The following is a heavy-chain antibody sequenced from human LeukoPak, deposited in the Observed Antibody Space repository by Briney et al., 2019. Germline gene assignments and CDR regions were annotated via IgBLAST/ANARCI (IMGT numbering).Heavy chain of an antibody. Sequence: SETLSLTCAVYGGSFSGYYWSWIRQPPGKGLEWIGEINHSGSTNYNPSLKSRVTISVDTSKNQFSLKLSSVTAADTAVYYCARGPVTLDYWGQGTLVTVSS. J-gene: IGHJ4*02. CDR2: INHSGST. CDR3: ARGPVTLDY. V-gene: IGHV4-34*01. CDR1: GGSFSGYY. D-gene: IGHD4-17*01.